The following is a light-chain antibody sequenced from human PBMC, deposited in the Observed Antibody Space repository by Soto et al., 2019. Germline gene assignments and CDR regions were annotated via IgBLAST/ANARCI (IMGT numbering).Light chain of an antibody. CDR1: QNIGTW. CDR3: QQYGPSPMYT. Sequence: DIQMTQSPSTLSASVGDTVTITCRASQNIGTWLAWYQQKPAKAPKLLIYKASTLESGVTSRFSGSGSGTEFTLTISSLQADDFATYYCQQYGPSPMYTFGQGTNLEIK. J-gene: IGKJ2*01. CDR2: KAS. V-gene: IGKV1-5*03.